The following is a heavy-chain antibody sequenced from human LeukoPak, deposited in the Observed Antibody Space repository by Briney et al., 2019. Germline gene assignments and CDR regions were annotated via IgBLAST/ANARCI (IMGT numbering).Heavy chain of an antibody. CDR3: ARGRDRGSAGVNWFDP. CDR1: GGSISSGGYY. J-gene: IGHJ5*02. V-gene: IGHV4-31*03. Sequence: SETLSLTCSVSGGSISSGGYYWSWIRQQPGEGLEWIGYIYYSGSTYSNPSLKSRVTISVDTSKNQFSLKLSSVTAADTAVCYCARGRDRGSAGVNWFDPWGQGTLVTVSS. CDR2: IYYSGST. D-gene: IGHD5-24*01.